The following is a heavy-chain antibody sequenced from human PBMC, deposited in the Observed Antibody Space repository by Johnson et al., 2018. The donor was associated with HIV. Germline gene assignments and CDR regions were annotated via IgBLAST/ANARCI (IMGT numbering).Heavy chain of an antibody. CDR3: TTGISWFGAITFDI. D-gene: IGHD3-10*01. J-gene: IGHJ3*02. V-gene: IGHV3-53*01. CDR1: GFTVSSNY. Sequence: VQLVESGGGLIHPGGSLRLSCAASGFTVSSNYMSWVRQAPGKGLEWVSGITWHGGGTGYADSVTGRFTISRDNAKNSLYLQMNSLKTEDTAVYYCTTGISWFGAITFDIWGQGTMVTVSS. CDR2: ITWHGGGT.